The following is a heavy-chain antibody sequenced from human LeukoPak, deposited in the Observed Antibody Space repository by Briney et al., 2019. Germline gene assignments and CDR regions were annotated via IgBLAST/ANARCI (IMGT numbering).Heavy chain of an antibody. Sequence: SETLSLTCTVSGGSISSYYWTWIRQPAGKGLEWIGRIYTSGSTDYNPSLKSRVTMSVDTSKNQFSLKLSSVTAADTAVYYCARHYLYCSSTSCYNHDAFDIWGQGTMVTVSS. CDR2: IYTSGST. CDR1: GGSISSYY. V-gene: IGHV4-4*07. J-gene: IGHJ3*02. D-gene: IGHD2-2*02. CDR3: ARHYLYCSSTSCYNHDAFDI.